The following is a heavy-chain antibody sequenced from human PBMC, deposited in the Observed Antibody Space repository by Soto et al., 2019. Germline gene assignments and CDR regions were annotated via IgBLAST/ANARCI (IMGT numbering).Heavy chain of an antibody. Sequence: SVKVSCKASGGTFSSYAIHWVRQAPGQGLEWMGGIIPMYGPAKYAQRFQGRVTITADESTTTVYMELTSLTSQDTAVYYCARVTSMVRGVIDNWFDPWGHGTLVTVS. CDR3: ARVTSMVRGVIDNWFDP. CDR2: IIPMYGPA. V-gene: IGHV1-69*13. J-gene: IGHJ5*02. CDR1: GGTFSSYA. D-gene: IGHD3-10*01.